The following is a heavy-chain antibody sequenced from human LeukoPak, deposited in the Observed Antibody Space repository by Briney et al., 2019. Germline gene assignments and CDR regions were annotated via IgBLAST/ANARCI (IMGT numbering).Heavy chain of an antibody. V-gene: IGHV3-66*01. J-gene: IGHJ5*02. D-gene: IGHD3-22*01. Sequence: GGSLRLSWAAFGFTFSSNSMSWVRQAPGNGLRGVPVIYSGGSTYYADSVKGRFTISRDNSKNTLYLQMNSLRAEDTAVYYCAKPTSPIVGPFDPWGQGTLVTVSS. CDR1: GFTFSSNS. CDR3: AKPTSPIVGPFDP. CDR2: IYSGGST.